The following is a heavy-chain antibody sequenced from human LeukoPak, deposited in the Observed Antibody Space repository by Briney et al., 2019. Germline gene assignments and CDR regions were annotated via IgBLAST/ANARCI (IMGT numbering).Heavy chain of an antibody. CDR3: ARDLAAAGPAFDY. CDR2: IIPIFGPA. Sequence: SVKVSCKGSGGTFIRYAMSGVRQARGQGGEGVGRIIPIFGPANYAQKFQGRVTITTDESTRTAYMELSSLRSEDTAVYYCARDLAAAGPAFDYWGQGTLVTVSS. J-gene: IGHJ4*02. D-gene: IGHD6-13*01. CDR1: GGTFIRYA. V-gene: IGHV1-69*05.